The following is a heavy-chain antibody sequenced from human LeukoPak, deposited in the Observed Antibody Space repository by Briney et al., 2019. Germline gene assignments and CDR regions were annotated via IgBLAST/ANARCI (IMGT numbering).Heavy chain of an antibody. Sequence: ASVKVSCKASGYMFTSYYMHWVRQAPGQGLEWMGIINPSGGSTTYAQKFQGRVTMTRDTSTSTVYMELSSLRSDDTAVYYCARANVGGRLDYWGQGTLVTVSS. J-gene: IGHJ4*02. CDR2: INPSGGST. D-gene: IGHD2-15*01. CDR1: GYMFTSYY. CDR3: ARANVGGRLDY. V-gene: IGHV1-46*01.